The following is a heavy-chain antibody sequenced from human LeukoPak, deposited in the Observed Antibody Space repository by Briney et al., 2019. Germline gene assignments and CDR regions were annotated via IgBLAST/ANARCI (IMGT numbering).Heavy chain of an antibody. Sequence: SVKVSCKASGGTFSSYAISWVRQAPGQGLEWMGGIIPIFGTANYAQKFQGRVTITADESTSTAYMELSSLRSDDTAVYYCARDRYSGWFGELFTSDYYYGMDVWGQGTTVTVSS. CDR3: ARDRYSGWFGELFTSDYYYGMDV. V-gene: IGHV1-69*13. D-gene: IGHD3-10*01. J-gene: IGHJ6*02. CDR2: IIPIFGTA. CDR1: GGTFSSYA.